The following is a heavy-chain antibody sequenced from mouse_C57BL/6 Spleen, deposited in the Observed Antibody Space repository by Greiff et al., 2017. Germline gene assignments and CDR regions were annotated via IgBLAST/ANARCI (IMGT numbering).Heavy chain of an antibody. CDR1: GYAFSSSW. Sequence: LVESGPELVKPGASVKISCKASGYAFSSSWMNWVKQRPGKGLEWIGRIYPGDGDTNYNGKFKGKATLTADKSSSTAYMQLSSLTSEDSAVYFCASERDYYHLFAYWGQGTLVTVSA. D-gene: IGHD1-1*01. J-gene: IGHJ3*01. CDR2: IYPGDGDT. V-gene: IGHV1-82*01. CDR3: ASERDYYHLFAY.